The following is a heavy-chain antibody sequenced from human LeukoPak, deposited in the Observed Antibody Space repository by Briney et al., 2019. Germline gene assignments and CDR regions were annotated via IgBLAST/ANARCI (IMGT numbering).Heavy chain of an antibody. CDR3: ARVRGFGAARNWFDP. V-gene: IGHV4-4*02. D-gene: IGHD3-10*01. Sequence: SETLSLTCAVSGGSISSSNWWSWVRQPPGKGLEWIGEIYHSGSTNYNPSLKSRVTISVDTSKNQFSLKLSSVTAADTAVYYCARVRGFGAARNWFDPWGQGTLVTVSS. CDR2: IYHSGST. CDR1: GGSISSSNW. J-gene: IGHJ5*02.